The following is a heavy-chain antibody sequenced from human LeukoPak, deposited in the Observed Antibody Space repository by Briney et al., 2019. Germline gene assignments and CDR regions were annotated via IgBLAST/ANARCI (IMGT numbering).Heavy chain of an antibody. J-gene: IGHJ6*03. V-gene: IGHV4-61*02. CDR2: IYSSGST. D-gene: IGHD5-24*01. CDR3: ARQDKRWLRRHNINYMDV. CDR1: GGSISSGSYY. Sequence: SETLSLTCTVSGGSISSGSYYWSWIRQPAGKGLEWIGRIYSSGSTNYNPSLKSRVTISVDTSKNQFSLKLSSVTAADTAVYYCARQDKRWLRRHNINYMDVWGKGTTVTVSS.